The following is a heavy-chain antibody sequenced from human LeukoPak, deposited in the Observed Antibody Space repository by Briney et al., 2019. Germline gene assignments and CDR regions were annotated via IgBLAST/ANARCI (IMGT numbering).Heavy chain of an antibody. CDR2: ISGSGGST. V-gene: IGHV3-23*01. D-gene: IGHD3-22*01. CDR1: GFTFSSYS. Sequence: PGGSLRLSCAASGFTFSSYSMNWVRQALGKGLEWVSAISGSGGSTYYADSVKGRFTISRDNSKNTLYLQMNSLRAEDTAVYYCAKDRDYYDSSGYSGTIDYWGQGTLVTVSS. CDR3: AKDRDYYDSSGYSGTIDY. J-gene: IGHJ4*02.